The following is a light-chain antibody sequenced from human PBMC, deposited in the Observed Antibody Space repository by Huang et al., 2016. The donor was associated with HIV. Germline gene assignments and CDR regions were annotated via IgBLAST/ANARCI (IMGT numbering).Light chain of an antibody. CDR1: QSLLNSNGRTY. J-gene: IGKJ1*01. V-gene: IGKV2-29*02. CDR3: MQGIQLGGT. CDR2: EVS. Sequence: DILMTQTPLSLSVTPGQLASISCKSSQSLLNSNGRTYLYWYLQKAGQPPQLLIYEVSSRFSGVQDRFSGSGSGTDFTLKISRVEAEDVGVDYCMQGIQLGGTFGQGTKVEFK.